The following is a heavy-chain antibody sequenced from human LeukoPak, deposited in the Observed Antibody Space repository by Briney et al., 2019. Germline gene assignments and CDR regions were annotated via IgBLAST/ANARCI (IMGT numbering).Heavy chain of an antibody. D-gene: IGHD4-17*01. J-gene: IGHJ4*02. CDR1: GGTFSSYA. V-gene: IGHV1-69*06. Sequence: ASVKVSCKASGGTFSSYAISWVRQAPGQGLEWMGGIIPIFGTANYAQKVQGRVTITADKSTSTAYMELSSLRSEDTAVYYCARVGSGLDYGDYPIGDDYWGQGTLVTVSS. CDR2: IIPIFGTA. CDR3: ARVGSGLDYGDYPIGDDY.